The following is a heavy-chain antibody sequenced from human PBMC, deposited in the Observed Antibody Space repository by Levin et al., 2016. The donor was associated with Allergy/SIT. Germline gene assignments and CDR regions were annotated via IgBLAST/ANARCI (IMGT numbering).Heavy chain of an antibody. CDR1: GFTFNTYN. V-gene: IGHV3-21*01. D-gene: IGHD2-21*01. CDR3: ARDVISAPHVSDY. J-gene: IGHJ4*02. Sequence: GGSLRLSCAASGFTFNTYNMNWVRQAPGKGLEWVSSISSSSSYIYYADSVKGRFTISRDNAENSLYLQMNSLRAEDTAVYYCARDVISAPHVSDYWGQGTLVTVSS. CDR2: ISSSSSYI.